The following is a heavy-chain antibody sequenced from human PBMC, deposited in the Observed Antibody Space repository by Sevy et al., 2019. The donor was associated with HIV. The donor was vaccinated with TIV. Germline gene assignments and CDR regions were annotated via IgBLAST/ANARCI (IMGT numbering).Heavy chain of an antibody. D-gene: IGHD6-19*01. CDR1: GFTFSRYG. CDR2: IRFDGNNK. Sequence: GGSLRLSCAASGFTFSRYGMHWVRQAPGKGLEWVASIRFDGNNKHYVDSVMGRFTISRDDSKNTLYLQMNSLRSEDTAVYYGAKDSVARNLHFDYWGQGALVTVSS. CDR3: AKDSVARNLHFDY. V-gene: IGHV3-30*02. J-gene: IGHJ4*02.